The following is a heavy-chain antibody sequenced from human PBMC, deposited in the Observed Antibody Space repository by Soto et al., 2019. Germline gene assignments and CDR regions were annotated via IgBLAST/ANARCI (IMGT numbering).Heavy chain of an antibody. V-gene: IGHV4-31*03. CDR3: ARSSVAGAGYFQH. CDR1: GGSFCGGVYY. D-gene: IGHD6-19*01. J-gene: IGHJ1*01. Sequence: SETLSLTCTVSGGSFCGGVYYWNWIRQHPEKGLEWIGYIYYSGSTYYNPSLRSRVTISADTSKNQFSLKLSSVTVADTAVYYCARSSVAGAGYFQHWGQGTQVTVSS. CDR2: IYYSGST.